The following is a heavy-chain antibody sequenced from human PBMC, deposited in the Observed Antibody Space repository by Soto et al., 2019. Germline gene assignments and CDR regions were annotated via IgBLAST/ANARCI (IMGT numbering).Heavy chain of an antibody. J-gene: IGHJ5*02. CDR1: GFTFSNYW. V-gene: IGHV3-74*01. CDR2: IISDESST. D-gene: IGHD2-15*01. Sequence: GGSLRLSCAASGFTFSNYWMHWVRQAPGKGLVWVARIISDESSTTYADSVKGRFTISRDNARNTVYLQMNSLRAEDTAVYYCARDLLATNWFDPWGQGTLVTVSS. CDR3: ARDLLATNWFDP.